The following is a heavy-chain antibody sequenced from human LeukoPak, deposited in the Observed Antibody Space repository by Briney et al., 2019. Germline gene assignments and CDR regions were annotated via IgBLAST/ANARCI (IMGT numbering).Heavy chain of an antibody. J-gene: IGHJ4*02. Sequence: GGSLRLSCAASGFTFSSYWMSWVRQASGKGLEWVANIKQDGSEKYFVDSVKGRFTISRDNAKNSLYLQMNSLRAEDTAVYFCARDKRAVGATGVGDYWGQGTLVTVSS. CDR3: ARDKRAVGATGVGDY. V-gene: IGHV3-7*01. D-gene: IGHD1-26*01. CDR1: GFTFSSYW. CDR2: IKQDGSEK.